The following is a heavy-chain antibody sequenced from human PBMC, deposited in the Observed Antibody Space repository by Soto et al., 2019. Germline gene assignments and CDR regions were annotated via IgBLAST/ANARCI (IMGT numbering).Heavy chain of an antibody. J-gene: IGHJ3*02. Sequence: RGSRWRLSRYWITWVRQMPGKGLEWMGRIDPSDSYTNYSPSFQGHVTISADKSISTAYLQWSSLKASDTAMYYCARQAIFGVIIIAFDIWGQGRIVTVSS. CDR2: IDPSDSYT. D-gene: IGHD3-3*01. V-gene: IGHV5-10-1*01. CDR1: RWRLSRYW. CDR3: ARQAIFGVIIIAFDI.